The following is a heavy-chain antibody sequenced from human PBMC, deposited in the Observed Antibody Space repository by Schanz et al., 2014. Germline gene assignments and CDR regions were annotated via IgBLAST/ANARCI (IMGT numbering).Heavy chain of an antibody. Sequence: QVQLVESGGGVVQPGRSLRLSCATSGLNFDYYGMNWVRQAPGKGLEWVANIGYDGSEKYYVDSVKGRFTISRDNSKDTLYLQMSGLTPGATAVDYYARGPVPIQGVPMDFWGQGTLVTVSS. CDR1: GLNFDYYG. V-gene: IGHV3-33*01. CDR3: ARGPVPIQGVPMDF. CDR2: IGYDGSEK. J-gene: IGHJ4*02. D-gene: IGHD3-10*01.